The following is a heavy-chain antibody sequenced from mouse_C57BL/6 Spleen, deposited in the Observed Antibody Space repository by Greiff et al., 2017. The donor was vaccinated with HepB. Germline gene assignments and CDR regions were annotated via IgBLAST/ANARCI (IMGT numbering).Heavy chain of an antibody. CDR2: IDPSDSYT. Sequence: QVQLQQPGAELVRPGTSVKLSCKASGYTFTSYWMHWVKQRPGQGLEWIGVIDPSDSYTNYNQKFKGKATLTVDTSSSTAYMQLSSLTSEDSAVYYCAREVAYYSNYVANWYFDDWGKGTTVTVSS. CDR3: AREVAYYSNYVANWYFDD. J-gene: IGHJ1*03. D-gene: IGHD2-5*01. V-gene: IGHV1-59*01. CDR1: GYTFTSYW.